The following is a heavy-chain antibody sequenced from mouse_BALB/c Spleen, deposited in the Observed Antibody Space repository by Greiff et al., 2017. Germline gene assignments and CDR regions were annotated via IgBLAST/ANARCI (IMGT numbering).Heavy chain of an antibody. CDR1: GYTFTSYW. J-gene: IGHJ3*01. V-gene: IGHV1-7*01. CDR3: ARDYGSNWFAY. Sequence: VQLQQSGAELAKPGASVKMSCKASGYTFTSYWMHWVKQRPGQGLEWIGYINPSTGYTEYNQKFKDKATLTADKSSSTAYMQLSSLTSEDSAVYYCARDYGSNWFAYWGQGTLVTVSA. D-gene: IGHD1-1*01. CDR2: INPSTGYT.